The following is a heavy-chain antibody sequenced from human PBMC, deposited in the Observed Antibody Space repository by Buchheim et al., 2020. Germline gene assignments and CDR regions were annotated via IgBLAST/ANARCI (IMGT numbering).Heavy chain of an antibody. CDR1: GFTFSSYG. V-gene: IGHV3-30*02. CDR3: AKDRGLSTRYYYGMDV. CDR2: IRYDGSNK. D-gene: IGHD5/OR15-5a*01. Sequence: QVQLVESGGGVVQPGRSLRLSCAESGFTFSSYGMHWVRQAPGKGLEWVAFIRYDGSNKYYADSVKGRFTISRDNSKNTLYLQMDSLSAEDTAVYYCAKDRGLSTRYYYGMDVWGQGTT. J-gene: IGHJ6*02.